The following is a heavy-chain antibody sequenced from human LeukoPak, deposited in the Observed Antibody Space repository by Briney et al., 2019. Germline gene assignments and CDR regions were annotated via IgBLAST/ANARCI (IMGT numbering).Heavy chain of an antibody. Sequence: PGGSLRLSCAASGFTFSSYSMNWVRQAPGKGLEWVSYISCSGSTIYYADSVKGRFTISSDNAKNSLYLQMNSLRAEDTAVYYCARDLDYYDSSGSGYRGQGTLVTVSS. CDR2: ISCSGSTI. CDR1: GFTFSSYS. CDR3: ARDLDYYDSSGSGY. D-gene: IGHD3-22*01. V-gene: IGHV3-48*04. J-gene: IGHJ4*02.